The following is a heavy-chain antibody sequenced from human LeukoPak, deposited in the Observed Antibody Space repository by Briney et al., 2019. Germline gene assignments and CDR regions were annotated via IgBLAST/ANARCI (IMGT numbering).Heavy chain of an antibody. Sequence: QPGGSLRLSCAASGFTFSSYWMRWVRQAPGKGLEWVANIKQDGSEKYYVDSVKGRFTISRDNAKNSLYLQMNSLRAEDTAVYYCARDRYYDFWSGQNWFDPWGQGTLVTVSS. CDR2: IKQDGSEK. V-gene: IGHV3-7*01. D-gene: IGHD3-3*01. J-gene: IGHJ5*02. CDR1: GFTFSSYW. CDR3: ARDRYYDFWSGQNWFDP.